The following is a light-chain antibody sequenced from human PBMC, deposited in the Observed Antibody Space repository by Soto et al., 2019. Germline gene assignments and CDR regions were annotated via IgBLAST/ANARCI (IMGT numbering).Light chain of an antibody. CDR1: QSVSSY. CDR3: QQANTFPIT. J-gene: IGKJ5*01. CDR2: GAS. Sequence: EIVLTQSPATLSLSPGERGTLSCRASQSVSSYLAWYQQKPGQAPRLLIYGASSRATGIPNRFSGSGSGTDFTLTISSLQPEDFATYYCQQANTFPITFGQGTRLEIK. V-gene: IGKV3-11*01.